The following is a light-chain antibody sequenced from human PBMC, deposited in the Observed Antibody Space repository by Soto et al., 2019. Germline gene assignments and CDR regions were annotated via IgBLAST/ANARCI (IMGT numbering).Light chain of an antibody. CDR1: QSVSSY. CDR3: QQRINWLT. CDR2: DAS. Sequence: EIVLTQSPATLSLSPGERATLSCRASQSVSSYLAWYQQKPGQAPRLLIYDASNRATGIPARFSGSGSRTDFTLTISSLEPEDFAVYYCQQRINWLTFGGGTKVEIK. J-gene: IGKJ4*01. V-gene: IGKV3-11*01.